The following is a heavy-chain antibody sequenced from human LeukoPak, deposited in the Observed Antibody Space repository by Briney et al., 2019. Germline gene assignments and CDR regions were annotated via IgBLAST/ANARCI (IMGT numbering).Heavy chain of an antibody. CDR3: AKCYYGSLGLDAFDI. D-gene: IGHD3-10*01. Sequence: SGGSLRLSCAASGFTFSSYAMHWVRQAPGKGLEWVAVISFDGSNEYYADSVKGRFTISRDNSKNTLYLQMNSLRAEDTALYYCAKCYYGSLGLDAFDIWGQGTMVTVSS. J-gene: IGHJ3*02. CDR2: ISFDGSNE. V-gene: IGHV3-30*18. CDR1: GFTFSSYA.